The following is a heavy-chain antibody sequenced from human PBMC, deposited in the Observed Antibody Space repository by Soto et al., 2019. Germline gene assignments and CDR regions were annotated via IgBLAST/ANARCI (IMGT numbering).Heavy chain of an antibody. CDR2: IKFDGSST. Sequence: EVQLVESGGGLVQPGGSLRLSCAASGFAFSTYWMHWVRQAPGKGLLWVARIKFDGSSTYSAYSVKGRFTISRDDAKNTLYLQMNGLRVDDTAVYYCARGAKNIYAMDVWGQGTTVTVSS. J-gene: IGHJ6*02. CDR1: GFAFSTYW. CDR3: ARGAKNIYAMDV. V-gene: IGHV3-74*01.